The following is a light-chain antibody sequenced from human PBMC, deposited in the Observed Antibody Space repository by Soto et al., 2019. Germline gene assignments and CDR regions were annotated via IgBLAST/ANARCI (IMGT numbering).Light chain of an antibody. V-gene: IGKV3-15*01. Sequence: EIVLTQSPGTLSVSPGERATLSCRASQSVSSKLAWYQQEPGQAPRLLFYGASTGATGIPARFSGSGSETEFTLSISSLQSEDFAVYYCLQYNNWPGTFGQGTKVDIK. CDR2: GAS. CDR1: QSVSSK. CDR3: LQYNNWPGT. J-gene: IGKJ1*01.